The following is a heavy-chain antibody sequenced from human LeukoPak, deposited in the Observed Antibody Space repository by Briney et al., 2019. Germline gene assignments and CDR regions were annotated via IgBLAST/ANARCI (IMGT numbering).Heavy chain of an antibody. CDR2: IRYDGSNK. D-gene: IGHD3-10*01. J-gene: IGHJ4*02. CDR1: GFIFSSFA. V-gene: IGHV3-30*02. CDR3: AKDPGAHDKHFDH. Sequence: GGSLRLSCAASGFIFSSFAMPWVRQAPGKGLEWVAYIRYDGSNKSYADSVKGRFTISRDSSKNTLYLQMNSLRAEDTAVYYCAKDPGAHDKHFDHWGQGTLVTVSS.